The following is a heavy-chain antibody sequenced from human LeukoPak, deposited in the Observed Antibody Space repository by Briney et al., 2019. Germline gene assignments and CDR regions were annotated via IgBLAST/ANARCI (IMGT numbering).Heavy chain of an antibody. CDR1: GYTFTRYY. V-gene: IGHV1-2*02. CDR3: ARDLSLAVPVQGY. D-gene: IGHD6-19*01. J-gene: IGHJ4*02. Sequence: ASVKVSCKASGYTFTRYYIHWVRQAPGQGLEWMGWINPNSGGTNYAQKFQGRVTMTGDTSISTAYMELSRLRSDDTAVYYCARDLSLAVPVQGYWGQGTLVTVSS. CDR2: INPNSGGT.